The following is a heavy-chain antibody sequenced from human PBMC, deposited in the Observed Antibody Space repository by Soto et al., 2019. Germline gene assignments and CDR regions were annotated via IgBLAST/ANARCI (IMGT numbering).Heavy chain of an antibody. CDR3: ARDTTVTKGGYYYVMDV. CDR1: GWSFSGYD. J-gene: IGHJ6*02. D-gene: IGHD4-4*01. Sequence: AETLSLTCAVYGWSFSGYDWRWIRQAPGKGLEWIGEINHSGRTNYNPSLKSRVTISVDTSKNQFSLKLSSVTAADTAVYYCARDTTVTKGGYYYVMDVSGQMTKGTVSS. V-gene: IGHV4-34*01. CDR2: INHSGRT.